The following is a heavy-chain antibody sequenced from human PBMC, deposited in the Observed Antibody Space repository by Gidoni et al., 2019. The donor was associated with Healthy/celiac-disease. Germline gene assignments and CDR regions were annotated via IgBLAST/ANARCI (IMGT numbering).Heavy chain of an antibody. CDR3: ASRIVVVPAAIWNNWFDP. D-gene: IGHD2-2*02. J-gene: IGHJ5*02. CDR1: GYSISSGSY. V-gene: IGHV4-38-2*01. CDR2: IYHSGST. Sequence: QVQLQESGPGLVKPSETLSLTCAVSGYSISSGSYWGWIRQPPGKGLEWIGSIYHSGSTYYNPSLKSRVTISVDTSKNQFSLKLSSVTAADTAVYYCASRIVVVPAAIWNNWFDPWGQGTLVTVSS.